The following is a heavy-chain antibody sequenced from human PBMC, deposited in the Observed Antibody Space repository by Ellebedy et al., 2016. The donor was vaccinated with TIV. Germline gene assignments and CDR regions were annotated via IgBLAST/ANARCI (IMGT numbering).Heavy chain of an antibody. CDR3: AKVPVGYCGTPPCFYLDY. Sequence: PGGSLRLSCVASGFTFSSYAMCWVRQAPGKGLEWVSTISDSGGNKHFPDSVKGRFTISRDNSRNTVYLQMDSLRAEDTAVYYCAKVPVGYCGTPPCFYLDYWGQGTLVTVSS. CDR2: ISDSGGNK. J-gene: IGHJ4*02. CDR1: GFTFSSYA. V-gene: IGHV3-23*01. D-gene: IGHD2-2*01.